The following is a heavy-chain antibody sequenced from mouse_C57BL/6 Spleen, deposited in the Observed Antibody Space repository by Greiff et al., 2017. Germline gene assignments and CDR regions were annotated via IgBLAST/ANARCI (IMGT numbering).Heavy chain of an antibody. CDR2: IDPSDSYT. CDR1: GYTFTSYW. J-gene: IGHJ1*03. CDR3: ARRYFDV. Sequence: VQLQQPGAELVMPGASVKLSCKASGYTFTSYWMHWVKQRPGQGLEWIGEIDPSDSYTNYNQKFKGKSTLTVDKSSRTAYMQLSSLTSEDSAVYYCARRYFDVWGTGTTVTVSS. V-gene: IGHV1-69*01.